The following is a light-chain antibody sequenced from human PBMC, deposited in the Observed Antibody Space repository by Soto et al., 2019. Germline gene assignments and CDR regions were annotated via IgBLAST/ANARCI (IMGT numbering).Light chain of an antibody. V-gene: IGLV1-40*01. J-gene: IGLJ2*01. Sequence: QSVLTQPPSVSGAPGQSVTISCTGSSSNIGAGYDVHWYQQLPGTAPKLLIYGNSNRPSGVPDRFSGSKSGTSAFLAITGLQAEDEADYYCQSYDSSLSGVVFGGGTKVTVL. CDR1: SSNIGAGYD. CDR2: GNS. CDR3: QSYDSSLSGVV.